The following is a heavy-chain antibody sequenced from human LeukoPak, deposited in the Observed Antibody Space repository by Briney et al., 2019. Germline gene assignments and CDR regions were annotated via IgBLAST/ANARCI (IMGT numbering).Heavy chain of an antibody. CDR3: ARDHRIMVRGVIIPEGFDY. CDR1: GGTFSSYA. Sequence: ASVKVSCKASGGTFSSYAISWVRQAPGQGRERMVGIIPIFGTANFAQKFQGRVTITADESTSTAYMELSSLRSEDTAVYYCARDHRIMVRGVIIPEGFDYWGQGTLVTVSS. D-gene: IGHD3-10*01. CDR2: IIPIFGTA. V-gene: IGHV1-69*13. J-gene: IGHJ4*02.